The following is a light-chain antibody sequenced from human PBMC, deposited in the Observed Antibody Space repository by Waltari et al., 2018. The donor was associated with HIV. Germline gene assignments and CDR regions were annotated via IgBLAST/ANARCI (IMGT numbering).Light chain of an antibody. CDR1: SSHIGNNY. J-gene: IGLJ2*01. CDR3: GTWDTTLSAVV. Sequence: QSVLTQPPSVSAATGETVIISCSGSSSHIGNNYVSWYQQLPGTAPKLFIYNDDLRHSGIPDRCSGSRSGTSATLGITGLQTGDEADYYCGTWDTTLSAVVFGGGTKLTVL. V-gene: IGLV1-51*01. CDR2: NDD.